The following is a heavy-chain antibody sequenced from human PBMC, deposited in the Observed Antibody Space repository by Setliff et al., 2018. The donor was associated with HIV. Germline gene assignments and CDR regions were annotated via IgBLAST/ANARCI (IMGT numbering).Heavy chain of an antibody. CDR3: ARAEGYYDGSRRYYYHYMDV. V-gene: IGHV4-59*11. D-gene: IGHD3-22*01. CDR2: VYYSGIT. J-gene: IGHJ6*03. CDR1: GGSISSHY. Sequence: TSETLSLTCSVSGGSISSHYWSWIRQPPGKGLEWIGYVYYSGITNYNVSLKSRVTISVDTSKNQFSLKLRSVTAADTAVYYCARAEGYYDGSRRYYYHYMDVWGKGTTVTVSS.